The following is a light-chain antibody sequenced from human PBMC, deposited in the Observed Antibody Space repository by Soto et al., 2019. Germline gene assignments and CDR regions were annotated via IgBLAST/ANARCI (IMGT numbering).Light chain of an antibody. J-gene: IGKJ1*01. CDR2: AAS. CDR3: QQSYSSPPT. CDR1: QSISNH. V-gene: IGKV1-39*01. Sequence: DIQMTQSPYSLSASVEDRFIITCRASQSISNHLNWYQQKPGKAPKLLIFAASSLQSGVPSRFSGSRSGPDFTLTISSPQPEDFATYYCQQSYSSPPTFGQGTKVDIK.